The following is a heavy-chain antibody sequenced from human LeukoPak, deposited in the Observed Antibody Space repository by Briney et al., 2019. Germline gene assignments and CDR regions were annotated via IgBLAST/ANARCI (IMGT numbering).Heavy chain of an antibody. CDR2: ISGSGGST. D-gene: IGHD3-3*01. J-gene: IGHJ4*02. CDR3: AKSYDFLEWSIFDY. V-gene: IGHV3-23*01. Sequence: SGGSLRLSCAASGFTFSSYAMSWVRQAPGKGLEWVSAISGSGGSTHYADSVKGRFTISRDNSKNTLYLQMNSLRAEDTAVYYCAKSYDFLEWSIFDYWGQGTLVTVSS. CDR1: GFTFSSYA.